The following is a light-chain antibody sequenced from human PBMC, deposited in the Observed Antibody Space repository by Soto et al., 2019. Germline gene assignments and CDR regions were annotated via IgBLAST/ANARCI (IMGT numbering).Light chain of an antibody. CDR3: SSYTTSSTYV. Sequence: QSVLTQPSSGSRTPGQTIAIRLIRTNSDVGGYNYVSWYQQHPGKAPKLMIFDVSNRPSGVSNRFSGSKSGNTASLTISGLQAEDEADYYCSSYTTSSTYVFGTGTKVTV. CDR1: NSDVGGYNY. J-gene: IGLJ1*01. V-gene: IGLV2-14*01. CDR2: DVS.